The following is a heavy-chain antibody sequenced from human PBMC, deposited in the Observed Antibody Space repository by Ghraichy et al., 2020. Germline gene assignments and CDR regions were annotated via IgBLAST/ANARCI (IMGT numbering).Heavy chain of an antibody. CDR2: INHSGST. CDR1: GGSFSGYY. Sequence: SQTLSLTCAVYGGSFSGYYWSWIRQPPGKGLEWIGEINHSGSTNYNPSLKSRVTISVDTSKNQFSLKLSSVTAADTAVYYCARGPRVVIRRYFDYWGQGTLVTVSS. V-gene: IGHV4-34*01. CDR3: ARGPRVVIRRYFDY. D-gene: IGHD3-3*01. J-gene: IGHJ4*02.